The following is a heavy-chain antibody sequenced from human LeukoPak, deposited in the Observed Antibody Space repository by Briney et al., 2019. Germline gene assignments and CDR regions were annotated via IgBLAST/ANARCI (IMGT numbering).Heavy chain of an antibody. V-gene: IGHV4-30-4*08. J-gene: IGHJ2*01. Sequence: MSSETLSLTCTVSGGSISSSDYYWSWIRQPPGKGLEWIGYIYYSGRTYYNPSLKSRVTISVDTSKTQFSLKLSSVTAADTAVYYCARAQSLVVFPTGGGYFDLGGRGALVIVSS. D-gene: IGHD2-15*01. CDR3: ARAQSLVVFPTGGGYFDL. CDR1: GGSISSSDYY. CDR2: IYYSGRT.